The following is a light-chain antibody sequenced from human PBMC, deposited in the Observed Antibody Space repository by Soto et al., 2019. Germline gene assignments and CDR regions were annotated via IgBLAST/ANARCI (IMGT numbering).Light chain of an antibody. Sequence: IQLTQSPSSLSASVGDRVTITCRASQGINKFLAWYQQKPGKAPQLLLYGASTLQSGVPSRFNGSRSGTYFTITISSLQPDDFPTYYCQQLTNFRFTFGQGTKLDIK. CDR2: GAS. J-gene: IGKJ2*01. V-gene: IGKV1-9*01. CDR3: QQLTNFRFT. CDR1: QGINKF.